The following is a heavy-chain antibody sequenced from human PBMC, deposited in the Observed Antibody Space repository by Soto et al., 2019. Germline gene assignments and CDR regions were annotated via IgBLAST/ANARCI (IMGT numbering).Heavy chain of an antibody. CDR1: GITFSNYW. J-gene: IGHJ4*02. Sequence: EVQLVESGGGLVQPGGSLRLSCAASGITFSNYWMHWVRQAPGKGLVWVSRINSGGSSTTYADSVKGRFTISRDNAKNTLYLQMNRLRAADTAVYYCARDSSWTGYSAQFAYWGQGALVTVSS. CDR3: ARDSSWTGYSAQFAY. D-gene: IGHD3-9*01. V-gene: IGHV3-74*01. CDR2: INSGGSST.